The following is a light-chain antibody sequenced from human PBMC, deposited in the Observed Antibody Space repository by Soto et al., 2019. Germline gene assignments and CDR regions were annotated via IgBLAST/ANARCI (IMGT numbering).Light chain of an antibody. Sequence: EIVLTQSPGTLSLSPGERATLSCRASQSVSSSYLAWYQQKPGQAPRLLIYGASSRATGIPDRFSGSGSGTDFTLTISRLETEDFALYYCQQYCSSPRTFGQGTKVEIK. V-gene: IGKV3-20*01. CDR2: GAS. CDR3: QQYCSSPRT. CDR1: QSVSSSY. J-gene: IGKJ1*01.